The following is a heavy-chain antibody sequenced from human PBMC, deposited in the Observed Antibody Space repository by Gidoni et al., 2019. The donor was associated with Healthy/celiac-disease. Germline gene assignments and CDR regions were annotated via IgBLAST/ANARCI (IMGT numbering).Heavy chain of an antibody. CDR3: ATLGAKYYYYGMDV. J-gene: IGHJ6*02. CDR1: GYSISSGYY. Sequence: QVQLQESGPGLVKPSEPLSLPCAVSGYSISSGYYWGWIRQPPGKGLEWIGSIYHSGSTYYNPSLKSRVTISVDTSKNQFSLKLSSVTAADTAVYYCATLGAKYYYYGMDVWGQGTTVTVSS. V-gene: IGHV4-38-2*01. D-gene: IGHD5-12*01. CDR2: IYHSGST.